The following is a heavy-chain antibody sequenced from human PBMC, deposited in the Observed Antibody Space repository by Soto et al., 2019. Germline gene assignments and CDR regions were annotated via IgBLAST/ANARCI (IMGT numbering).Heavy chain of an antibody. D-gene: IGHD1-26*01. J-gene: IGHJ5*02. Sequence: QVQLQQWGAGLLKPSETLSLTCAVYGGSFSGYYWSWIRQPPGKGLEWFGEINHSGSTNYNPSLKSRVTRSVDTSKNQFSLKLSSVTAADTAVYYCARKPRSHYGINWFDPWGQGTLVTVSS. CDR2: INHSGST. CDR1: GGSFSGYY. CDR3: ARKPRSHYGINWFDP. V-gene: IGHV4-34*01.